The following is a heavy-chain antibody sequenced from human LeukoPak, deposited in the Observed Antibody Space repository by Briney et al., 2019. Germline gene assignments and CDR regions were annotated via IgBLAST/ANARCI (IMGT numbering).Heavy chain of an antibody. CDR3: ARGVHQNLVVVVAATALFDY. CDR1: GGTFSSYA. V-gene: IGHV1-69*05. Sequence: SVKVSCKASGGTFSSYAISWVRQAPGQGLEWMGRIIPIFGTANYAQKFQGRVTITTDESTSTAYMELSSLRSEDTAVYYCARGVHQNLVVVVAATALFDYWGQGTLVTVSS. D-gene: IGHD2-15*01. J-gene: IGHJ4*02. CDR2: IIPIFGTA.